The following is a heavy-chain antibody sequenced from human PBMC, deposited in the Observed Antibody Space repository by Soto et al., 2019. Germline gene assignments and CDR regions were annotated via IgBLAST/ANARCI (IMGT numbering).Heavy chain of an antibody. V-gene: IGHV3-23*01. CDR2: ISGSGGST. CDR3: AKSSIIVGATGGYFDY. Sequence: GGSLRLSCAASGFTFSSYAMSWVRQAPGKGLEWVSAISGSGGSTYYADSVKGRFTISRDNSKNTLYLQMNSLRAEDTAVYYCAKSSIIVGATGGYFDYWGQGTLVTVSS. CDR1: GFTFSSYA. D-gene: IGHD1-26*01. J-gene: IGHJ4*02.